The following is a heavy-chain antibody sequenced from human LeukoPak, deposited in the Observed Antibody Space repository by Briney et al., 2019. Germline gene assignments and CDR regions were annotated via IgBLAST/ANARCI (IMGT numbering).Heavy chain of an antibody. CDR1: GYTFTSYD. Sequence: ASVKVSCKASGYTFTSYDINWVRQATGQGLEWMGWMNPNSDNTGYAQKFQGRVTMTRNTSISTAYMELSSLRSEDTAVYYCARGSSPPYYYYGMDVWGQGTTVTVSS. CDR2: MNPNSDNT. V-gene: IGHV1-8*01. J-gene: IGHJ6*02. CDR3: ARGSSPPYYYYGMDV. D-gene: IGHD6-13*01.